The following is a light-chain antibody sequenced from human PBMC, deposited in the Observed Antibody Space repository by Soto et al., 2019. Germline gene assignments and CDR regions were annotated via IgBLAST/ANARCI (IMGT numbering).Light chain of an antibody. Sequence: DIVMTQSPDSLAVSLGERATINCKSSQTIFYNSRNKDFLAWYQQKPGHPPKLLIYWASTRESGVPDRFSGSGSVTDFTLTISSLQAEDVALYFCQQYLTTPHTFGQGTRLEIK. CDR2: WAS. CDR3: QQYLTTPHT. J-gene: IGKJ2*01. CDR1: QTIFYNSRNKDF. V-gene: IGKV4-1*01.